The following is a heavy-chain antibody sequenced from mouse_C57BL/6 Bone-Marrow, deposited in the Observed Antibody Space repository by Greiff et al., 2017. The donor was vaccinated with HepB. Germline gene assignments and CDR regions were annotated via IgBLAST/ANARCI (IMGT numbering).Heavy chain of an antibody. CDR3: ARDRITTVGFAY. CDR2: ISYDGSN. Sequence: EVQLQESGPGLVKPSQPLSLTCSVTGYPITSGYYWNWIRQFPGNKLEWMGYISYDGSNNYNPTLKNRISMTRDTSKNQFSLKLNSVTTEDTAAYYCARDRITTVGFAYWGQGTLVTVSA. CDR1: GYPITSGYY. D-gene: IGHD1-1*01. V-gene: IGHV3-6*01. J-gene: IGHJ3*01.